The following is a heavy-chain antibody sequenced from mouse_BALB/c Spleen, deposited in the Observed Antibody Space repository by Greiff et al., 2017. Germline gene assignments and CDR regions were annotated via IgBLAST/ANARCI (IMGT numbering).Heavy chain of an antibody. Sequence: EVKLLESGPGLVKPSQSLSLTCSVTGYSITSGYYWNWIRQFPGNKLEWMGYISYDGSNNYNPSLKNRISITRDTSKNQFFLKLNSVTTEDTATYYCARDDYYGSAWFAYWGQGTLVTVSA. D-gene: IGHD1-1*01. V-gene: IGHV3-6*02. CDR3: ARDDYYGSAWFAY. CDR2: ISYDGSN. CDR1: GYSITSGYY. J-gene: IGHJ3*01.